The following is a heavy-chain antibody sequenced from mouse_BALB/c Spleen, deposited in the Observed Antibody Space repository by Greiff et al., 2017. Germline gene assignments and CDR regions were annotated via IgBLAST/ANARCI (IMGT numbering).Heavy chain of an antibody. CDR3: AREQYGNSEDWLAY. V-gene: IGHV5-9-3*01. D-gene: IGHD2-1*01. CDR2: ISSGGSYT. Sequence: EVKLVESGGGLVKPGGSLKLSCAASGFTFSSYAMSWVRQTPEKRLEWVATISSGGSYTYYPDSVKGRFTISRDNAKNTLYLQMSSLRSEDTAMYYCAREQYGNSEDWLAYWGQGTLVTVSA. J-gene: IGHJ3*01. CDR1: GFTFSSYA.